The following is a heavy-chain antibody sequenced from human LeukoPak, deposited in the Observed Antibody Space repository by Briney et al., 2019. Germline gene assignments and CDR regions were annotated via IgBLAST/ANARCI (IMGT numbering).Heavy chain of an antibody. CDR3: ASVLNDYFDY. D-gene: IGHD3-10*01. CDR1: GFTFDDYG. J-gene: IGHJ4*02. V-gene: IGHV4-34*01. Sequence: GSLRLSCAASGFTFDDYGMSWIRQPPGKGLEWLGEINHTGNTNYNPSLKSRVTMSVDTSKNQFSLELSSVTAADTAVYYCASVLNDYFDYWGQGTLVTVSS. CDR2: INHTGNT.